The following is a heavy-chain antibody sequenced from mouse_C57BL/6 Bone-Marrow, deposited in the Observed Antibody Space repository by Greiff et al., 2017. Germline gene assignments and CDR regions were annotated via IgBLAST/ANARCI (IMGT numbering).Heavy chain of an antibody. D-gene: IGHD2-4*01. J-gene: IGHJ3*01. CDR2: ILPGSGST. V-gene: IGHV1-9*01. CDR3: AFYYDYDDGRRFAY. CDR1: GYTFTGYW. Sequence: QVQLQQSGAELMKPGASVKLSCKATGYTFTGYWIEWVKQRPGHGLEWIGEILPGSGSTNYNEKFKGKATFTADTSSNTAYMQLSSLTTEDSAIYYCAFYYDYDDGRRFAYWGQGTLVTVSA.